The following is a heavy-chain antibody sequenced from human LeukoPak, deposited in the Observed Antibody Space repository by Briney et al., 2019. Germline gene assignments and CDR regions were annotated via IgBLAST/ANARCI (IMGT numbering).Heavy chain of an antibody. J-gene: IGHJ4*02. Sequence: GGSLRLSCAASGFTFSSYSMNWVRQAPGKGLEWLSYISSSSSTIYYADSVKGRFTISRDNAKNSLYLQMNSLRAEDTAVYYCARGGSSTSCYTDWGQGTLVTVSS. CDR1: GFTFSSYS. V-gene: IGHV3-48*01. CDR3: ARGGSSTSCYTD. D-gene: IGHD2-2*01. CDR2: ISSSSSTI.